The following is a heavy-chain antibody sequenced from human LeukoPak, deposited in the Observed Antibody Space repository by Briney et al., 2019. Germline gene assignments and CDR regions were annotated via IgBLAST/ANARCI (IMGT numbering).Heavy chain of an antibody. CDR1: GYTFRGNY. CDR3: ARDPSSVTLSFFDY. J-gene: IGHJ4*02. D-gene: IGHD4-11*01. Sequence: ASVKVSCKASGYTFRGNYIHWLRQAPGQGLEWMGWIDANNGDTKSAQKFQGRVTMSRDTSISTAYMDLSSLIPDVAAVYYCARDPSSVTLSFFDYWGQGTLVTVSS. CDR2: IDANNGDT. V-gene: IGHV1-2*02.